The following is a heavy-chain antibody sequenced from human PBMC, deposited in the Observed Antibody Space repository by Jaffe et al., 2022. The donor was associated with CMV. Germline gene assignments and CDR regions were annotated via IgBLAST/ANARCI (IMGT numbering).Heavy chain of an antibody. J-gene: IGHJ4*02. Sequence: QVQLVQSGAEVKKPGSSVKVSCKASGGTFSSYAISWVRQAPGQGLEWMGRIIPILGIANYAQKFQGRVTITADKSTSTAYMELSSLRSEDTAVYYCAREGRGYSGLSDYWGQGTLVTVSS. CDR1: GGTFSSYA. D-gene: IGHD5-12*01. CDR2: IIPILGIA. V-gene: IGHV1-69*09. CDR3: AREGRGYSGLSDY.